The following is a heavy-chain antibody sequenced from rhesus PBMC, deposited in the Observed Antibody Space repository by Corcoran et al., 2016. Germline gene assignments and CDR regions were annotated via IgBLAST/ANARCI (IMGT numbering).Heavy chain of an antibody. CDR1: GISISSSYYH. D-gene: IGHD6-37*01. V-gene: IGHV4-122*02. CDR3: ARQGRIAVAGLPIDY. CDR2: ISYSGSL. J-gene: IGHJ4*01. Sequence: QVQLQESGPGLVKPSETLALTCAVPGISISSSYYHWNWIRPDPGKGLEWIGYISYSGSLSYNPSLKSRVTISRDTSKNHFSLKLNSVTAADTAVYYCARQGRIAVAGLPIDYWGRGVLVTVSS.